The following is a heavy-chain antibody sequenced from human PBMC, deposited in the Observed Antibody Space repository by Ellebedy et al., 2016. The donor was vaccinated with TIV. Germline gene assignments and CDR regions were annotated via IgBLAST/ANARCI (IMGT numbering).Heavy chain of an antibody. J-gene: IGHJ4*02. CDR3: ARSPRDYDILTPPFDY. Sequence: ASVKVSCXASGYTFTGYYMHWVRQAPGQGLEWMGWINPDSGATNYAQKFQGRVTMTRDTSISTAYMELSRLRSDDTAVYYCARSPRDYDILTPPFDYWGQGTLVTVSS. CDR1: GYTFTGYY. CDR2: INPDSGAT. V-gene: IGHV1-2*02. D-gene: IGHD3-9*01.